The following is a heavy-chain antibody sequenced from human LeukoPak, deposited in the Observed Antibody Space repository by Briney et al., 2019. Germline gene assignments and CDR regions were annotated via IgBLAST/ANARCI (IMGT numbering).Heavy chain of an antibody. J-gene: IGHJ6*03. CDR3: AREGLLWFGELSPPAYYYYYMDV. Sequence: SVKVSCKASGYTFTSYDINWVRQATGQGLEWMGWMNPNSGNTGYAQKFQGRVTMTRNTSISTAYMELSSLRSEDTAVYYCAREGLLWFGELSPPAYYYYYMDVWGKGTTVTISS. D-gene: IGHD3-10*01. CDR2: MNPNSGNT. CDR1: GYTFTSYD. V-gene: IGHV1-8*01.